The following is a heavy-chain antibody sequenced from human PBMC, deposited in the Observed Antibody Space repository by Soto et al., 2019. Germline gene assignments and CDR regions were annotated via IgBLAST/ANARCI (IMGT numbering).Heavy chain of an antibody. D-gene: IGHD3-3*01. J-gene: IGHJ5*02. CDR2: IYYSGYT. V-gene: IGHV4-59*01. CDR3: ARVLFGRGNWFDP. Sequence: SETLSLTCTVSGGSISSYYWSWIRQPPGKGLEWTGYIYYSGYTNYNPSLKSRVTISVDTSKNQFSLKLSSVTAADTAVYYCARVLFGRGNWFDPWGQGTQVT. CDR1: GGSISSYY.